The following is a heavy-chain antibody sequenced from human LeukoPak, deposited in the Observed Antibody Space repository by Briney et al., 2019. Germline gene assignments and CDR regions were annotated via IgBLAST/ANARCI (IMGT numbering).Heavy chain of an antibody. CDR1: GFTFSSYS. Sequence: GGSLRLSCAASGFTFSSYSMNWVRQAPGKGLEWVSYIGSSSSSTIYYADSVKGRFTISRDNAKNSLYLQMNSLRAEDTAVYYCARGREYYGPGSFDYWGQGTLVTVSS. D-gene: IGHD3-10*01. V-gene: IGHV3-48*01. CDR3: ARGREYYGPGSFDY. CDR2: IGSSSSSTI. J-gene: IGHJ4*02.